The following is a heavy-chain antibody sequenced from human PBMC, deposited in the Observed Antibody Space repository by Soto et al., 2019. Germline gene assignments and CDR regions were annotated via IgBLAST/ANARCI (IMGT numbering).Heavy chain of an antibody. Sequence: SETLSLTCAVSGGYISGGDYYWTWIRQPPGRGLEWIGYIYFSGSTYYNPSLKSRVTISVDTSKNEFSLKLSSVTAADTAVYYCARDRTKYGDYAVVDSWGQGTLVTVSS. J-gene: IGHJ4*02. CDR2: IYFSGST. D-gene: IGHD4-17*01. CDR1: GGYISGGDYY. CDR3: ARDRTKYGDYAVVDS. V-gene: IGHV4-30-4*01.